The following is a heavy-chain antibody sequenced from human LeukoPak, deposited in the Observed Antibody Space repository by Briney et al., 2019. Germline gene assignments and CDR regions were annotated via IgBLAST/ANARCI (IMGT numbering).Heavy chain of an antibody. CDR3: ARDWFHAIDY. CDR1: VFTFSDTW. Sequence: GGALRLSRAAPVFTFSDTWLHGVRQVPGRGRFWVSRLRGVGSDARYAESVKGRFTISKDNAKNTLYLQMNSLRDDDTAVYYCARDWFHAIDYWGQGTLVTVSS. CDR2: LRGVGSDA. D-gene: IGHD2/OR15-2a*01. V-gene: IGHV3-74*01. J-gene: IGHJ4*02.